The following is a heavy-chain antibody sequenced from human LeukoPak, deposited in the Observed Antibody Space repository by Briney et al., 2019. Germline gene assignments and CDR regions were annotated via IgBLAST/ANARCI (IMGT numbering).Heavy chain of an antibody. CDR1: GDSVSTNSAA. Sequence: SQTLSLTCAISGDSVSTNSAAWNWIRQTPSRGLEWLGRTYYRSKWYNDYAVPVKSRITVNPDTSKDQFSLQLKSVTPEDTAMYYCARGRKWGESGFDYWGQGTLVTVSS. CDR3: ARGRKWGESGFDY. V-gene: IGHV6-1*01. J-gene: IGHJ4*02. D-gene: IGHD1-26*01. CDR2: TYYRSKWYN.